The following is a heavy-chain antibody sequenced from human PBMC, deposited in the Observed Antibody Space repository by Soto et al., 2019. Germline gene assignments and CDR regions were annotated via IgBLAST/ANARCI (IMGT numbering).Heavy chain of an antibody. CDR3: VRGSSGTYTPRDY. D-gene: IGHD1-26*01. CDR1: GFTFSGSA. V-gene: IGHV3-30-3*01. CDR2: ISYDGSNK. J-gene: IGHJ4*02. Sequence: QVQVVESGGGVVQPGRSLRLSCAASGFTFSGSAMHWVRQAPGKGLEWVALISYDGSNKFYADSVKGRFTISRDNSKNTLYLQMNRLRPEDTAVYYCVRGSSGTYTPRDYWGQGTLVTGSS.